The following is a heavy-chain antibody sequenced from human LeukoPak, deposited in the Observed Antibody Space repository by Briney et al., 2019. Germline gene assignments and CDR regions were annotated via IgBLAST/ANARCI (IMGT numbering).Heavy chain of an antibody. CDR1: GLTFDDYG. J-gene: IGHJ5*02. Sequence: TGGSLRLSCAASGLTFDDYGMSWVRQAPGKGLEWVSGINWNGGSTGYADSVKGRFTISRDNAKNSLYLQMNSLRAEDTALYYCARVVGRNWFDPWGQGTLVTVSS. D-gene: IGHD2-2*01. V-gene: IGHV3-20*04. CDR3: ARVVGRNWFDP. CDR2: INWNGGST.